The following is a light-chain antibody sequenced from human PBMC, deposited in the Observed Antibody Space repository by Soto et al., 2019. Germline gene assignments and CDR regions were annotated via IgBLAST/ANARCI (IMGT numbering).Light chain of an antibody. CDR1: SSYIGPYDH. V-gene: IGLV2-11*01. CDR3: SSYAGNYIYV. Sequence: ALTQPRSVSGSPGQSVTISCARTSSYIGPYDHVAWYQQHPGKAPKLIIFAVSKRPSGVPDRFSGSKSGNTASLTISGLQAEDEADYYCSSYAGNYIYVFATGTKVTVL. J-gene: IGLJ1*01. CDR2: AVS.